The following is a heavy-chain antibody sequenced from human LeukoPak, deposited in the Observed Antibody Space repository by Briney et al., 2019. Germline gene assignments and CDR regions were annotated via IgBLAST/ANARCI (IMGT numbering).Heavy chain of an antibody. CDR2: IWYDGTSK. CDR3: ARGGVAGNYYGLDV. D-gene: IGHD2-8*02. J-gene: IGHJ6*02. Sequence: GGSLRLSCAASGSSFSSYGMHWVRQAPGKGLEWVAVIWYDGTSKYYADSVKGRFTISRDNSKNTLYLQMSSLRAEDTAVYYCARGGVAGNYYGLDVWGRGTTVTVSS. CDR1: GSSFSSYG. V-gene: IGHV3-33*01.